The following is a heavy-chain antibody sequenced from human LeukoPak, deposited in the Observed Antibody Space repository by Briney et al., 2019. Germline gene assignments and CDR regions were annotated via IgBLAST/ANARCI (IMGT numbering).Heavy chain of an antibody. D-gene: IGHD5-18*01. CDR3: ARSDSYGYNLYFDY. CDR1: GGSISSYY. J-gene: IGHJ4*02. Sequence: SETLSLTCTVSGGSISSYYWSWIRQPPGKGLEWIGYIYYSGSTNYNPSLKSRVTISVDTSKNQFSLKLSSVTAADTAVYYCARSDSYGYNLYFDYWGQGTLVTVSS. CDR2: IYYSGST. V-gene: IGHV4-59*01.